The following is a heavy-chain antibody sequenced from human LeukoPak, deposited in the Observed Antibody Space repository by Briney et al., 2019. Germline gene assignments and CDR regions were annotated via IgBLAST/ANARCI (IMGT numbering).Heavy chain of an antibody. D-gene: IGHD6-13*01. J-gene: IGHJ5*02. CDR1: GLSFSSYN. CDR2: ITANNTTK. CDR3: AAASAFSSSWRS. Sequence: VESLGLSCTASGLSFSSYNMNWVRQAPGKGPEWVAYITANNTTKYYAESVKGRFTISRDNAKKSLFLQMNSLRAEDTAVYYCAAASAFSSSWRSWGQGTVVTVSS. V-gene: IGHV3-48*01.